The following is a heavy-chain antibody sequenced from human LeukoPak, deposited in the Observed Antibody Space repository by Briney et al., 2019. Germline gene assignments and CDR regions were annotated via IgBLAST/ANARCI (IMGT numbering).Heavy chain of an antibody. CDR3: AREDMWYFDL. V-gene: IGHV3-11*05. CDR1: GFTFSDYY. CDR2: ISTRSTYT. Sequence: GGSLRLSCAAFGFTFSDYYMTWIRQAPGKGLEWVSYISTRSTYTDYADSVKGRFTISRDDARNSLYLQMNSLRVEDTAVYYCAREDMWYFDLWGRGTLVTVSS. J-gene: IGHJ2*01.